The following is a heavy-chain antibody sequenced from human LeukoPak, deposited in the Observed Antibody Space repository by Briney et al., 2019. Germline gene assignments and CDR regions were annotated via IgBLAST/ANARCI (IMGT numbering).Heavy chain of an antibody. J-gene: IGHJ4*02. CDR1: GYTFTRYY. CDR2: IIPIFGTA. D-gene: IGHD6-6*01. V-gene: IGHV1-69*13. CDR3: ARVYSAYSSSSSLDY. Sequence: ASVKVSCKASGYTFTRYYMHWVRQAPGQGLEWMGGIIPIFGTANYAQKFQGRVTITADESTSTAYMELSSLRSEDTAVYYCARVYSAYSSSSSLDYWGQGTLVTVSS.